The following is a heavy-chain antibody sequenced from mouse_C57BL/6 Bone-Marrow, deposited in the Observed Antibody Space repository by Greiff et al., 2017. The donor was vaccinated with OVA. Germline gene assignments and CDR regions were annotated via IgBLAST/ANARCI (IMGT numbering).Heavy chain of an antibody. CDR2: IDPSDSYT. Sequence: QVQLQQSGAELVMPGASVKLSCKASGYTFTSYWMHWVKQRPGQGLEWIGEIDPSDSYTNYNQKFKGKSTLTVDKSSSTAYMQLSSLTSEDSAVYYCASGGGFAYWGQGTLVTVSA. J-gene: IGHJ3*01. CDR3: ASGGGFAY. V-gene: IGHV1-69*01. CDR1: GYTFTSYW.